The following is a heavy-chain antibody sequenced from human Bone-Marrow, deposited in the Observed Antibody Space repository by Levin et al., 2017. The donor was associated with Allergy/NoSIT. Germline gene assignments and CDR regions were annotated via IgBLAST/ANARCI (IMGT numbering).Heavy chain of an antibody. Sequence: GGSLRLSCIASGFTFDDHAMHWVRQTPRKGLEWVSGISWNSDNIAYADSVKGRFTISRDNTKNSLYLQMNSLRAEDTALYYCAKAIADGGSGTYFAPDYWGQGILVTVSS. J-gene: IGHJ4*02. D-gene: IGHD3-10*01. CDR3: AKAIADGGSGTYFAPDY. CDR2: ISWNSDNI. CDR1: GFTFDDHA. V-gene: IGHV3-9*01.